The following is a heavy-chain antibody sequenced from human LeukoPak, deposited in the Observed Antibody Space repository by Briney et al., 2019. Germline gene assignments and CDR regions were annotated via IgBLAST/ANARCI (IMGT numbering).Heavy chain of an antibody. D-gene: IGHD2-2*01. J-gene: IGHJ5*02. Sequence: SVKVSCKASGGTFSSYVISWVRQAPGQGLEWMGRIIPILGIANYAQKFQGRVTITADKSTSTAYMELSSLRSEDTAVYYCARDCSRYCSSTSCCFRSNWFDPWGQGTLVTVSS. CDR1: GGTFSSYV. V-gene: IGHV1-69*04. CDR2: IIPILGIA. CDR3: ARDCSRYCSSTSCCFRSNWFDP.